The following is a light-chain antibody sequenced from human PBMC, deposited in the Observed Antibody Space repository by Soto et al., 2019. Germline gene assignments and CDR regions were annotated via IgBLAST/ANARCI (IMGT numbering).Light chain of an antibody. CDR1: QSINTY. V-gene: IGKV3-11*01. Sequence: EIVLTQSPATLSLSPGEGATLSCRASQSINTYLAWYQQKPGQAPRLLIYDASKRATGIPARFSGSGSGTEFTLTISSLQPEDFATYYCQQANSFPITFGQGTRREIK. J-gene: IGKJ5*01. CDR3: QQANSFPIT. CDR2: DAS.